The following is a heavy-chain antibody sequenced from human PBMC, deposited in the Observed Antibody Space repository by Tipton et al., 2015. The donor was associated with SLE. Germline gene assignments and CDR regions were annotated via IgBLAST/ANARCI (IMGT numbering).Heavy chain of an antibody. Sequence: TLSLTCTVSGGSISGPYHWSWIRQAAGRGLEWIGRFDPNGSTRYNPSFQSRFTMSMATSKKQFSLVLTSVTAADTAVYYCAAHAAGRGGSGYWGQGTLVTVSS. CDR2: FDPNGST. CDR3: AAHAAGRGGSGY. CDR1: GGSISGPYH. V-gene: IGHV4-4*07. D-gene: IGHD2-15*01. J-gene: IGHJ4*02.